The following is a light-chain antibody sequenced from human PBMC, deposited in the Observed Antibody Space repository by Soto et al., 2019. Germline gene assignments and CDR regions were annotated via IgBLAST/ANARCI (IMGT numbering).Light chain of an antibody. CDR3: QLYHNCPPQYT. CDR1: QSVASN. CDR2: GAS. J-gene: IGKJ2*01. Sequence: EIVMTQSPASLSVSPGDGATLSCWASQSVASNVAWYQQKPGQGPRLLIHGASTRAAGVPARFSGSGSGTDFTLTISSLQSEDFAVYYCQLYHNCPPQYTFGQGTELQIK. V-gene: IGKV3-15*01.